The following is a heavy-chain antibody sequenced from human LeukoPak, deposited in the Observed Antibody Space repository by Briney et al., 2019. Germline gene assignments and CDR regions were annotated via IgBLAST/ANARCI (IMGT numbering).Heavy chain of an antibody. D-gene: IGHD3-9*01. J-gene: IGHJ4*02. CDR1: GFTVISNY. CDR3: ARGTGYPRVYFDY. CDR2: IYSGGTT. V-gene: IGHV3-66*02. Sequence: PGGSLRLSCAASGFTVISNYMSWVRQAPGKGLEWVSVIYSGGTTYYADSVQGRFTISRDSSKNTLSLQMKSLRAEDTAVYYCARGTGYPRVYFDYWGQGTLVTVSS.